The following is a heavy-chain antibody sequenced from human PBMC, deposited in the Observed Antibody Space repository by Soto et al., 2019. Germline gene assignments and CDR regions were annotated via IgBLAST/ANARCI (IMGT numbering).Heavy chain of an antibody. D-gene: IGHD2-15*01. J-gene: IGHJ4*02. Sequence: QVQLQQWGAGLLKPSETLSLTCAVSGGSFSDFYWTWIRQLPGKGLGWIGEINHIGYTNYNPSLESRVAISVDTSKNQFSLNRRSVTAADTAVYYCGPRGAVAPRGYWGQGTLVTVSS. CDR3: GPRGAVAPRGY. CDR1: GGSFSDFY. CDR2: INHIGYT. V-gene: IGHV4-34*02.